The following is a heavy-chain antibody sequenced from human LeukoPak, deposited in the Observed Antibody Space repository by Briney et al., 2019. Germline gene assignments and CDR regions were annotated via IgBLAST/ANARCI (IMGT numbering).Heavy chain of an antibody. CDR1: GYTFTSYA. Sequence: ASVKVSCKASGYTFTSYAMHWVRQAPGQGLEWMGWISAYNGNTNYAQKLQGRVTMTTDTSTSTAYMELRSLRSDDTAVYYCARDVPLWPPSYFDYWGQGTLVTVSS. J-gene: IGHJ4*02. V-gene: IGHV1-18*01. D-gene: IGHD2/OR15-2a*01. CDR3: ARDVPLWPPSYFDY. CDR2: ISAYNGNT.